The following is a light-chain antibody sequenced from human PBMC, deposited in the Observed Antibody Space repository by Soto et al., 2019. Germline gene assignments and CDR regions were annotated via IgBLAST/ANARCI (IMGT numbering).Light chain of an antibody. CDR1: QSVDSSY. CDR3: QHYGSSIYT. V-gene: IGKV3-20*01. Sequence: ENVLTQSPGTLSLSPGERATLSCRASQSVDSSYLAWYQQKPGQAPRLLIYGTSSRATGIPDRFSGSGSGTDFTITINRLEPEDFAVYYCQHYGSSIYTFGQGTKLEI. J-gene: IGKJ2*01. CDR2: GTS.